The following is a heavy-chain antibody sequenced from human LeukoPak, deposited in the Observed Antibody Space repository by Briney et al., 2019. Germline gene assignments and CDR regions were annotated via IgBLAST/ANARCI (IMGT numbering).Heavy chain of an antibody. CDR2: ISYDGSNK. CDR1: GFTFSSYG. D-gene: IGHD6-13*01. CDR3: AKLCIASPVSY. V-gene: IGHV3-30*18. J-gene: IGHJ4*02. Sequence: GGSLRLSCAASGFTFSSYGMHWVRQAPGKGLEWVAVISYDGSNKYYADSVKGRFTISRDNSKNTLYLQMNSLRAEDTAVYYCAKLCIASPVSYWGQGTLVTVSS.